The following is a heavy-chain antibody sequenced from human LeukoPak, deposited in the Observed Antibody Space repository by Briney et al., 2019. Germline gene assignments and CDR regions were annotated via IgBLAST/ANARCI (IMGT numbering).Heavy chain of an antibody. CDR3: AKLGNRRELRSYFDY. Sequence: GGSLRLSCAASGLTFINYSMSWVRQAPGKGLEWVSGISGRGHFTNYADSVKGRFTVSRDNSEDTLFLQMNSLRAEDTAIYYCAKLGNRRELRSYFDYWGQGIPVTISS. CDR1: GLTFINYS. J-gene: IGHJ4*02. V-gene: IGHV3-23*01. CDR2: ISGRGHFT. D-gene: IGHD1-1*01.